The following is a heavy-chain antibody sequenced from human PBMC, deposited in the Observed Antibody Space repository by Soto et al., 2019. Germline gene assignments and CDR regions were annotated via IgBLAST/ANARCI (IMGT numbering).Heavy chain of an antibody. D-gene: IGHD1-7*01. V-gene: IGHV4-31*03. CDR1: GGSISSGGYY. CDR2: IYYSGST. CDR3: ASQTPELRDSFDI. J-gene: IGHJ3*02. Sequence: SETLSLTCTVSGGSISSGGYYWSWIRQHPGKGLEWIGYIYYSGSTYYNPSLKSRVTIAVDTSKNQFSLKLMSVTAADTAVYYCASQTPELRDSFDIWGQGTMVTVSS.